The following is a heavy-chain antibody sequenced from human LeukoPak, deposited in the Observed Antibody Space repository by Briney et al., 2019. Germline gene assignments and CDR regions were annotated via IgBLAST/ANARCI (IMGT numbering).Heavy chain of an antibody. D-gene: IGHD2-15*01. CDR1: GGTFSSYA. V-gene: IGHV1-69*05. CDR2: IIPIFGTA. CDR3: ARENGCSGGSRYEGVQLPGNWFDP. Sequence: SVKVSCKASGGTFSSYAISWVRQAPGQGLEWMGGIIPIFGTANYAQKFQGRVTITTDESTSTAYMELSSLRSEDTAVYYCARENGCSGGSRYEGVQLPGNWFDPWGQGTLVTVSS. J-gene: IGHJ5*02.